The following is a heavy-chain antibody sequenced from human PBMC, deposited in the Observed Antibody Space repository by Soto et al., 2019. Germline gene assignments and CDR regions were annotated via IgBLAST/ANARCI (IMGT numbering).Heavy chain of an antibody. CDR2: IYGGGAT. Sequence: GWSLRLSCASSVFTVISNYMSWVRQAPGKGLEWISFIYGGGATLYADSVKGRFTISRDNSKNTVYLQMNGLRLDDTAMYYCARVNPPYPWGQGTQVTVSS. CDR3: ARVNPPYP. CDR1: VFTVISNY. V-gene: IGHV3-53*01. J-gene: IGHJ5*02.